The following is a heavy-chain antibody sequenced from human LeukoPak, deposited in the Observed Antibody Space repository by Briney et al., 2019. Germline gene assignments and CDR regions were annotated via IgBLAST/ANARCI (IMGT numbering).Heavy chain of an antibody. D-gene: IGHD3-22*01. J-gene: IGHJ4*02. CDR1: GFTFNIYS. Sequence: GGSLRLSCAASGFTFNIYSMSWLRQAPGKGLEWVSSISSSGDFTVYAGSVKGRFTISRDNSKNTLYLQMNSLRAEDTAIYYCAKDRPNYYESNGHYYRRDGDYWGQGTLVTVSS. V-gene: IGHV3-23*01. CDR3: AKDRPNYYESNGHYYRRDGDY. CDR2: ISSSGDFT.